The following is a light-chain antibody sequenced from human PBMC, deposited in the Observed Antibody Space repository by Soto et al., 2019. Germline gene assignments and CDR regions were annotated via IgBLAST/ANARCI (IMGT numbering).Light chain of an antibody. CDR3: QQRSNWPPLT. V-gene: IGKV3-11*01. J-gene: IGKJ4*01. CDR2: DAS. Sequence: EIVLTQSPATLSLSPGERATLSCRASQSVSSYLAWYQQKPGQAPRLLIYDASTRATGIPARFSGGGSGTDFTLTISSLEPEDFVVYYCQQRSNWPPLTFGGGTKVEIK. CDR1: QSVSSY.